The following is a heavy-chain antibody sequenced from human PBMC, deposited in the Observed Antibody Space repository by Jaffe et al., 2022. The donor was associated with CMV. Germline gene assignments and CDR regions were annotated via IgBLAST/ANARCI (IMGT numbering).Heavy chain of an antibody. CDR1: GYTFTSYG. CDR2: ISAYNGNT. CDR3: ARTMGTMIVVVIASAFDI. D-gene: IGHD3-22*01. Sequence: QVQLVQSGAEVKKPGASVKVSCKASGYTFTSYGISWVRQAPGQGLEWMGWISAYNGNTNYAQKLQGRVTMTTDTSTSTAYMELRSLRSDDTAVYYCARTMGTMIVVVIASAFDIWGQGTMVTVSS. V-gene: IGHV1-18*01. J-gene: IGHJ3*02.